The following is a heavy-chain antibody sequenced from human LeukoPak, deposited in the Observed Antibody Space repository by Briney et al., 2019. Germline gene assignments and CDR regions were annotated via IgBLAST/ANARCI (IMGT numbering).Heavy chain of an antibody. CDR1: GFTFRSHA. CDR3: ARDYPHQH. Sequence: GGSLRLSCVGSGFTFRSHAMSWVRQAPGKGLEWVSVIYSGGSTYYADSVKGRFTISRDNSKNTLYLQMNSLRAEDTAVYYCARDYPHQHWGQGTLVTVSS. CDR2: IYSGGST. V-gene: IGHV3-53*01. J-gene: IGHJ1*01.